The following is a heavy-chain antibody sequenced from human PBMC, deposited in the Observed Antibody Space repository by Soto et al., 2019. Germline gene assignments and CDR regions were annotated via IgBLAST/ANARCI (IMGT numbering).Heavy chain of an antibody. V-gene: IGHV4-59*01. CDR3: ARSRDGYNLNPIDQ. D-gene: IGHD5-12*01. CDR2: FFYTGST. J-gene: IGHJ4*02. Sequence: QVQLQVSGPGLVKPSATLSLSCTVSTGSSDSFYWSWIRQPPGKGLEWIGYFFYTGSTNHNPSLKGRVTISLAMSSSPFSLSLTSVTAADTAMYYCARSRDGYNLNPIDQWGQGLLVTVSS. CDR1: TGSSDSFY.